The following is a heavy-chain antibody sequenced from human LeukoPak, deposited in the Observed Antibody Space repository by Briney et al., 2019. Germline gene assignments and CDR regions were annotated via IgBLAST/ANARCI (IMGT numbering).Heavy chain of an antibody. J-gene: IGHJ4*02. V-gene: IGHV3-7*01. CDR2: INQGGSDQ. D-gene: IGHD5-18*01. CDR3: ARDRDSYGFDY. Sequence: GGSLRLSCAASGFTFSNYWMTWVRQAPGKGLEWVANINQGGSDQYYADSVQGRFTISRDNAKNSLYLQMNSLRAEDTAVYYCARDRDSYGFDYWGQGTLVTVSS. CDR1: GFTFSNYW.